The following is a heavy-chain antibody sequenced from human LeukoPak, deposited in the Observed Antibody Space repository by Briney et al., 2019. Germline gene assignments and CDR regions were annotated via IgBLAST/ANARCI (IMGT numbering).Heavy chain of an antibody. D-gene: IGHD3-10*01. Sequence: GGSLRLSCAASGFTFSSYGMHWARQAPGKGLEWVAVIWYDGSNKYYADSVKGRFTISRDNSKNTLYLQMNSLRAEDMAMYYCARAGRITMVRGLWGWFDYWGQGTLVTVSS. CDR3: ARAGRITMVRGLWGWFDY. CDR1: GFTFSSYG. V-gene: IGHV3-33*01. J-gene: IGHJ4*02. CDR2: IWYDGSNK.